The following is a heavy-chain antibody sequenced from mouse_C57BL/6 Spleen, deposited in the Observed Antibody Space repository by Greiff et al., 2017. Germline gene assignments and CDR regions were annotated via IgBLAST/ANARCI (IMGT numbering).Heavy chain of an antibody. CDR2: IDPSDSYT. CDR1: GYTFTSYW. Sequence: QVHVKQPGAELVRPGTSVKLSCKASGYTFTSYWMHWVKQRPGQGLEWIGVIDPSDSYTNYNQKFKGKATLTVDTSSSTAYMQLSSLTSEDSAVYYCARREGSGSSSYAMDYWGQGTSVTVSS. V-gene: IGHV1-59*01. D-gene: IGHD1-1*01. J-gene: IGHJ4*01. CDR3: ARREGSGSSSYAMDY.